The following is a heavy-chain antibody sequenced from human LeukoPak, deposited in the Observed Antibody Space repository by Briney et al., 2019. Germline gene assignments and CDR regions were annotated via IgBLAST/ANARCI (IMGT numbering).Heavy chain of an antibody. CDR2: INPNSGGT. V-gene: IGHV1-2*02. CDR1: GYTFTVYY. D-gene: IGHD6-19*01. Sequence: ASVTVSFTASGYTFTVYYMHWVRQAPGQGLEWMGWINPNSGGTNYAQKFQGRVTMTRDTSISTAYMELSRLRSDDTAVYYCARESSVAVAVFWGQGTLVTVSS. CDR3: ARESSVAVAVF. J-gene: IGHJ4*02.